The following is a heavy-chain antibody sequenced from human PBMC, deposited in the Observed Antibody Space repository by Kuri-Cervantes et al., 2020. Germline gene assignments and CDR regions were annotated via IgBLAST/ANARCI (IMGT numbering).Heavy chain of an antibody. D-gene: IGHD3-10*01. V-gene: IGHV3-74*01. J-gene: IGHJ4*02. CDR2: INSDGSST. Sequence: GESLKISCAASGFTFSSHWMHWVRQAPGKGLVWVSRINSDGSSTSYADSVKGRFTISRDNAKNTLYLQMNSLRAEDTAVYYCARAITMVRGVILYYFDYWGQGTLVTVSS. CDR3: ARAITMVRGVILYYFDY. CDR1: GFTFSSHW.